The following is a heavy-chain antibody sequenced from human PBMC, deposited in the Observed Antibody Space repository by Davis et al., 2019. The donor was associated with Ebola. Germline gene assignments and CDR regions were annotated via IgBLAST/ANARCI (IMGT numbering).Heavy chain of an antibody. CDR2: LIPIFVSS. CDR1: GGTFSSYA. V-gene: IGHV1-69*13. J-gene: IGHJ6*02. CDR3: AIRITGPNEYYYTMDV. D-gene: IGHD1-20*01. Sequence: SVQVSCKASGGTFSSYAISWVRQPPAQPPALISLLIPIFVSSHYAPKFQGRVTITADEFTSTAYMELSSLRSEDTAVYYRAIRITGPNEYYYTMDVWGQGTTVTVSS.